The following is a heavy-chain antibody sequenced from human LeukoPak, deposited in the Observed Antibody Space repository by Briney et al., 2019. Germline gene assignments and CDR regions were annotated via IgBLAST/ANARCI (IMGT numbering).Heavy chain of an antibody. CDR2: ISGSGGST. CDR3: AKERTRSSGFPDGMDV. J-gene: IGHJ6*02. CDR1: GFTFCSYA. Sequence: PGASLRLSCAASGFTFCSYAMSGLRPAPGKGLEWVSAISGSGGSTYYADSVRGRFTISRDNSKNTLYLQMNSLRGEDTAVYYCAKERTRSSGFPDGMDVWGQGTPVTVSS. D-gene: IGHD6-19*01. V-gene: IGHV3-23*01.